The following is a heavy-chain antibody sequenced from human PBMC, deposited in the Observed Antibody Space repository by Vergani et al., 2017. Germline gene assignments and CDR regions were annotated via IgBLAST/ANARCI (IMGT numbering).Heavy chain of an antibody. CDR3: ARVGLGIRSNAFDI. Sequence: EVQLVETGGGLIQPGGSLRLSCAASGFTVSSNYMSWVRQAPGKGLEWVSVIYSGGSTYYADSVKGRFTISRDNSKNTLYLQMNSLRAEDTAVYYCARVGLGIRSNAFDIWGQGTMGTVSS. J-gene: IGHJ3*02. CDR2: IYSGGST. D-gene: IGHD7-27*01. CDR1: GFTVSSNY. V-gene: IGHV3-53*02.